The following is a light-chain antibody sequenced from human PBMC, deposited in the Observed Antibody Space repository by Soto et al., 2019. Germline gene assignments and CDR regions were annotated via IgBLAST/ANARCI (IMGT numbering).Light chain of an antibody. CDR1: QSVSSSY. CDR3: QQSPT. J-gene: IGKJ2*01. V-gene: IGKV3-20*01. CDR2: GAS. Sequence: EIVLTQSPGTLSLSPGERATLSCRASQSVSSSYLDWYQQKPGQAPRLRIYGASSRATGIPDRFSGSGSGTDFTLTISRLEPEDFSVYYCQQSPTFCNGTKLELK.